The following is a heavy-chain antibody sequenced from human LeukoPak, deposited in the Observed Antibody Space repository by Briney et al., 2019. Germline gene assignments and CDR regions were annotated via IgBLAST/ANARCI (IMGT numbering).Heavy chain of an antibody. CDR1: GGSISSGGYY. Sequence: SETLSLTCTVSGGSISSGGYYWSWIRQHPGKGLEWIGYIYYSGSTYYNPSLKSRVTISVDTSKNQFSLKLSSVTAADTAVYYCARMTYYDFWSGYYGFDYWGQGTLVTVSS. D-gene: IGHD3-3*01. CDR2: IYYSGST. V-gene: IGHV4-31*03. CDR3: ARMTYYDFWSGYYGFDY. J-gene: IGHJ4*02.